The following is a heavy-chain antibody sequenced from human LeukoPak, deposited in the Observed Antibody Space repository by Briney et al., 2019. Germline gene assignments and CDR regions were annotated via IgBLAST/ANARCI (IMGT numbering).Heavy chain of an antibody. CDR2: ILYDGSNK. CDR1: GFTFSSYT. J-gene: IGHJ4*02. CDR3: AREIPRGSSFDY. V-gene: IGHV3-30-3*01. Sequence: GGSLRLSCVVSGFTFSSYTMHWVRQAPGKGLEWVGVILYDGSNKYYADSVKGRFTISRDNSKNTLYMQVNSLRAEDTAVYYCAREIPRGSSFDYWSQGTLVTVSS. D-gene: IGHD6-13*01.